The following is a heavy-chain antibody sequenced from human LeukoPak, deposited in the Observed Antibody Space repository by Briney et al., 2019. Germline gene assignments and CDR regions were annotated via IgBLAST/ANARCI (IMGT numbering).Heavy chain of an antibody. D-gene: IGHD3-22*01. Sequence: GGSLRLSCAASEFTFSNYGMSWVRQAPGKGLEWVSAFSGGGDRTYYVDSVKGRFTISRDNAKNSLYLQMNSLRAEDTALYYCAKGSGYYSFDYWGQGTLVTVSS. CDR2: FSGGGDRT. J-gene: IGHJ4*02. CDR3: AKGSGYYSFDY. V-gene: IGHV3-23*01. CDR1: EFTFSNYG.